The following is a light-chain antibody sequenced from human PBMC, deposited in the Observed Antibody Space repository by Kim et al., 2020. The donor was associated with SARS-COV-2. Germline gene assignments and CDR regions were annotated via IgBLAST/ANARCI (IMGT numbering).Light chain of an antibody. CDR3: QQYYTWSALT. J-gene: IGKJ4*01. CDR1: QSVRSS. Sequence: EIVTTQSPATLSVSPGERATLSCRASQSVRSSLAWYQQKPGQAPRLLIYDASIRATGVPARFTGSGSGTEFTLTISSLQSEDFAMYFCQQYYTWSALTFGGGTKVDIK. V-gene: IGKV3D-15*01. CDR2: DAS.